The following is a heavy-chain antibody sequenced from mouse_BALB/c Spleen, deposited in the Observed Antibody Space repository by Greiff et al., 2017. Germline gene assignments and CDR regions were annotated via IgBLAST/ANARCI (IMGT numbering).Heavy chain of an antibody. V-gene: IGHV1-4*02. D-gene: IGHD2-4*01. CDR2: INPSSGYT. CDR1: GYTFTSYT. Sequence: QVQLQQSAAELARPGASVKMSCKASGYTFTSYTMHWVKQRPGQGLEWIGYINPSSGYTEYNQKFKDKTTLTADKSSSTAYMQLSSLTSEDSAVYYCAREGDYDNFDYWGQGTTLTVSS. CDR3: AREGDYDNFDY. J-gene: IGHJ2*01.